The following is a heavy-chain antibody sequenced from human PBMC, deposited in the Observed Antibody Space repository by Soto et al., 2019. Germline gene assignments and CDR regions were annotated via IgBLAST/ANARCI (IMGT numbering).Heavy chain of an antibody. Sequence: TLSLTCAVSGCSVSAAGYSWSWIRQPPGGGLEWIGYIYHSGTTLYNPSLKTRLTISLDRSNNRFSLTLNSMTAADTAVYYCARAQFYSGSGNYYNLMFDHWGQGTQVTVSS. J-gene: IGHJ5*02. D-gene: IGHD3-10*01. CDR3: ARAQFYSGSGNYYNLMFDH. V-gene: IGHV4-30-2*01. CDR1: GCSVSAAGYS. CDR2: IYHSGTT.